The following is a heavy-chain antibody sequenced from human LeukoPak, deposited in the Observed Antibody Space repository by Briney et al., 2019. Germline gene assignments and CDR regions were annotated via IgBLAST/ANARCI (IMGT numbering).Heavy chain of an antibody. Sequence: PSETLSLTCSVSGGPIRGYYWSWIRQPPGKGLEWVGHIYYTGSTNYNPSLKSRVTISIDTSKNQLSLRLSSVTTADTAVYYCARESGAPEWGQGTMVTVSS. CDR1: GGPIRGYY. D-gene: IGHD4-17*01. CDR2: IYYTGST. V-gene: IGHV4-59*01. CDR3: ARESGAPE. J-gene: IGHJ3*01.